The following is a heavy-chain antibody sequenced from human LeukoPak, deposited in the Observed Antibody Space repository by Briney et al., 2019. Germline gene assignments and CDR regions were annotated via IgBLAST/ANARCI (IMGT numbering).Heavy chain of an antibody. V-gene: IGHV1-46*01. J-gene: IGHJ4*02. CDR1: GYTFTSYA. Sequence: ASVKVSCKASGYTFTSYAVNWVRQAPGQGLEWMGIINPSGGSTSYAQNFQGRVTMTRDTSTSTVYMELRSLRSEDTAVYYCARGFQVPAALPSHFDYWGQGTLVTVSS. D-gene: IGHD2-2*01. CDR3: ARGFQVPAALPSHFDY. CDR2: INPSGGST.